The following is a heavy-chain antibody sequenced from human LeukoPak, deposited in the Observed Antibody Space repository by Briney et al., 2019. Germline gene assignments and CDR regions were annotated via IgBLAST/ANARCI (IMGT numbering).Heavy chain of an antibody. D-gene: IGHD2-21*02. V-gene: IGHV3-7*02. CDR2: IKQDGSEK. J-gene: IGHJ4*02. CDR1: GFTFSSYW. Sequence: GGSLRLSCAASGFTFSSYWMSWVRQAPGRGLEWVVNIKQDGSEKYYVDSVKGRFTFSRDNAKNSLYLQMNSLRVEDTAVYYCARNRDWAFDYWGQGSLVTVSS. CDR3: ARNRDWAFDY.